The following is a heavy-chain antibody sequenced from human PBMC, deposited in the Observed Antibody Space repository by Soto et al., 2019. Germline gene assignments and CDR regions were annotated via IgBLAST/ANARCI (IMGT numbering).Heavy chain of an antibody. CDR1: GYTFTSYG. CDR2: ISAYNGNT. CDR3: ARVAVVLRYFDWLLDYFDY. V-gene: IGHV1-18*01. D-gene: IGHD3-9*01. J-gene: IGHJ4*02. Sequence: EASVKVSCKASGYTFTSYGISWVRQAPGQGLEWMGWISAYNGNTNYAQKLQGRVTMTTDTSTSTAYMELRSLRSDDTAVYYCARVAVVLRYFDWLLDYFDYWGQGTLVTVSS.